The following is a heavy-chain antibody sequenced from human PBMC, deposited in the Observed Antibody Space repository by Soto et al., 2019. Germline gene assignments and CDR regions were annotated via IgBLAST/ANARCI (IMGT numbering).Heavy chain of an antibody. CDR1: GYTFTSYG. CDR3: ARSRAYSSSCYRFGNY. J-gene: IGHJ4*02. Sequence: ASVKVSCKASGYTFTSYGISWVRQAPGQGLEWMGGISAYNVNTTYAQKLQGTVTMTTDTSTSTAYMELRRLRSDDTAVYCCARSRAYSSSCYRFGNYWGQGTLVTVSS. CDR2: ISAYNVNT. V-gene: IGHV1-18*04. D-gene: IGHD6-13*01.